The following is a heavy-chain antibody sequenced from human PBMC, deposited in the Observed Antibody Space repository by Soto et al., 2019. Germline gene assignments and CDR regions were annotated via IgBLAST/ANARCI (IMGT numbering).Heavy chain of an antibody. D-gene: IGHD3-10*01. CDR1: GYTFTGHY. V-gene: IGHV1-2*02. J-gene: IGHJ6*02. CDR3: ARDLCPLGSGSACPQYGLDL. CDR2: LKSDNGGA. Sequence: ASVKHSCKASGYTFTGHYMHWVRQVSGKGLEYLGWLKSDNGGAYFAPKFQGRVTFTRDTSTTTVYMELSGQRSDDTAVYFCARDLCPLGSGSACPQYGLDLWGQGTTVTVSS.